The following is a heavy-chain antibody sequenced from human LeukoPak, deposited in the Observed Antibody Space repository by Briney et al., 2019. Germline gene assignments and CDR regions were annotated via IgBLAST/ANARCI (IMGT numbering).Heavy chain of an antibody. J-gene: IGHJ3*02. Sequence: ASVKVSCKASGYSFTDFGLYWVRQAPGQGLEWMGWISTYNGNRKYADNLQGRVTMTTDTSTTTAYMELRNLKTDDTAVDYLAKDNSGEAADISDTFDIWGEGTKVTVSS. CDR2: ISTYNGNR. CDR1: GYSFTDFG. CDR3: AKDNSGEAADISDTFDI. D-gene: IGHD3-16*01. V-gene: IGHV1-18*01.